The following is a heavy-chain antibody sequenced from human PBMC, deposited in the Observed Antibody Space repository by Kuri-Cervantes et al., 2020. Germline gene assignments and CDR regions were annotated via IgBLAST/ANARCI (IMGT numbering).Heavy chain of an antibody. Sequence: GESLKISCAGSEFPFSFYWMTWVRQAPGKGLEWVATINQDGSDMHYVDSVMGRFTISRDNAKNSLYLQMNSLRAEGTAVYYCARDADSGPLLWFRESATPAFDIRGQGTMVTVSS. CDR1: EFPFSFYW. CDR3: ARDADSGPLLWFRESATPAFDI. CDR2: INQDGSDM. D-gene: IGHD3-10*01. V-gene: IGHV3-7*01. J-gene: IGHJ3*02.